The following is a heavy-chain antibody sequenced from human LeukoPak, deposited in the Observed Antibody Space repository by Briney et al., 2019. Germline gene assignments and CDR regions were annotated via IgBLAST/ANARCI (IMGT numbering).Heavy chain of an antibody. D-gene: IGHD6-19*01. J-gene: IGHJ4*02. CDR3: AREDSGWYYFDS. CDR2: FDPEDGET. CDR1: GYTLTELS. V-gene: IGHV1-24*01. Sequence: ASVKVSCKVSGYTLTELSMHWVRQAPGQGLEWMGGFDPEDGETIYAQKFQGRVTMTRNTSISTAYMELSSLRSEDTAVYYCAREDSGWYYFDSWGQGTLVTVSS.